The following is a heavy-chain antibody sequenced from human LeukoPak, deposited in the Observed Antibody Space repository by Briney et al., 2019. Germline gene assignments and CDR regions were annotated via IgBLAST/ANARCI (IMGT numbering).Heavy chain of an antibody. CDR3: ARAKFSIKAASGSYYDGPAFDY. D-gene: IGHD1-26*01. Sequence: AASVKVSCKASGGTFSGYAISWVRQAPGQGLEWMGGIIPIFGTANYAQKFQGRVTITADESTSTAYMELSSLRSEDTAVYYCARAKFSIKAASGSYYDGPAFDYWGQGTLVTVSS. J-gene: IGHJ4*02. V-gene: IGHV1-69*13. CDR2: IIPIFGTA. CDR1: GGTFSGYA.